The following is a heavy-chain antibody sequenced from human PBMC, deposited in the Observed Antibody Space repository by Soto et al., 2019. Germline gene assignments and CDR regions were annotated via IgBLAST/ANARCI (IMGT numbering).Heavy chain of an antibody. CDR1: GFTFSSYW. V-gene: IGHV3-7*03. Sequence: GGSLRLSCAASGFTFSSYWMSWVRQAPGKGLEWVANIKQDGSEKYYVDSVKGRFTISRDNAKNSLYLQMNSLRAEDTAVYYCARASRGYSGYEPPNYYYYGMDVWGQGTTVTVSS. CDR2: IKQDGSEK. J-gene: IGHJ6*02. CDR3: ARASRGYSGYEPPNYYYYGMDV. D-gene: IGHD5-12*01.